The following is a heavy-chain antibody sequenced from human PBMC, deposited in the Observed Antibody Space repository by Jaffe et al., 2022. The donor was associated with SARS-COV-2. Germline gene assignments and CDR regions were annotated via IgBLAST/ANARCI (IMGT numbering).Heavy chain of an antibody. J-gene: IGHJ5*02. D-gene: IGHD3-10*01. CDR3: AYSTTWCGGCFDP. Sequence: QVQLQESGPGLVKPSETLSLTCTVSGGSISNYYWSWVRQPPGKGLEWIGHIFYSGSTTYNPSLESRVTISVDTSKMQFSLNLSSVTAADTAMYYCAYSTTWCGGCFDPWGQGTLVTVSS. V-gene: IGHV4-59*01. CDR1: GGSISNYY. CDR2: IFYSGST.